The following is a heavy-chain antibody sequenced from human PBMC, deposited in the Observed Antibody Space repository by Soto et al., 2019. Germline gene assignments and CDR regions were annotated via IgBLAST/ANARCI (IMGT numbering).Heavy chain of an antibody. Sequence: ASETLSLTCAVYGGSFSGYYWSWIRQPPGKGLEWIGEINHSGSTNYKPSLKSRVSISVDTSKNQFSLKLSSVTAADTAVYYCARGLTTMNRGNWFDPWGQGTLVTVSS. V-gene: IGHV4-34*01. CDR3: ARGLTTMNRGNWFDP. J-gene: IGHJ5*02. CDR1: GGSFSGYY. CDR2: INHSGST. D-gene: IGHD3-22*01.